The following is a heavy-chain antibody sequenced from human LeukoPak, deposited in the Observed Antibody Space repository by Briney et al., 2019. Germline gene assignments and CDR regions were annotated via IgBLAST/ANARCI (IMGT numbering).Heavy chain of an antibody. V-gene: IGHV7-4-1*02. CDR1: GYTFSSNA. Sequence: ASVKVSCKASGYTFSSNALNWVRQAPGQGLQWMGWINTNTGSPTYAQGFTGRFVFSLDTSVSTAYLQISSLKAEDAAVYYCARGRPWDGFDIWGQGTMVTVSS. CDR3: ARGRPWDGFDI. J-gene: IGHJ3*02. CDR2: INTNTGSP.